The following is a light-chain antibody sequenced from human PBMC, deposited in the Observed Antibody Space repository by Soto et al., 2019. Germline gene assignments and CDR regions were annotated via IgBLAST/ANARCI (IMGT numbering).Light chain of an antibody. CDR2: WAS. CDR3: QQYYTTAPT. CDR1: QSVLYYSNSKNY. V-gene: IGKV4-1*01. J-gene: IGKJ4*01. Sequence: DIVMTQSPDSLAVSLGERATINCKSSQSVLYYSNSKNYLAWYQQKPGQPPKLLFYWASTRESGVPDRFSGSGSGTDFTPTISSLQAEDVAVYYCQQYYTTAPTFGGGTKVEIK.